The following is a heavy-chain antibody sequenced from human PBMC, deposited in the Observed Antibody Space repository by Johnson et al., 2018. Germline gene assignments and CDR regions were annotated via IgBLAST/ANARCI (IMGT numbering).Heavy chain of an antibody. Sequence: VQLVQSGGGLVQPGGSLKLSCAASGFSFSGSAVHWVRQASGKGLEWVGRIRPKVEGYGTAYGASVKGRFTISRDDSKNTAFLQMNSLRDEDTAVYYCARDRRRFSSSWYGYYYYVMDVWGQGTTVTVSS. CDR1: GFSFSGSA. V-gene: IGHV3-73*01. CDR2: IRPKVEGYGT. J-gene: IGHJ6*02. D-gene: IGHD6-13*01. CDR3: ARDRRRFSSSWYGYYYYVMDV.